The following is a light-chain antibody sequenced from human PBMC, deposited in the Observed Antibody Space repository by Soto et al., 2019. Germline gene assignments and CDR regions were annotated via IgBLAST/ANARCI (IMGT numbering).Light chain of an antibody. Sequence: EIVLTQSPATLSLSPGERATLSCRASQSVSTYLAWYQQKPGQAPRLLIYDASNRATGIPDRFSGSGSGTDFTLTISSLEPEDFAVYYCQKRSSWPPLTFGGGTKVDIK. CDR2: DAS. CDR3: QKRSSWPPLT. J-gene: IGKJ4*01. V-gene: IGKV3-11*01. CDR1: QSVSTY.